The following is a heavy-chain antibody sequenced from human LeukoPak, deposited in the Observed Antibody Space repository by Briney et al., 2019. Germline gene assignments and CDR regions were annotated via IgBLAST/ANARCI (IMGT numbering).Heavy chain of an antibody. V-gene: IGHV4-61*02. CDR2: IYTSGST. D-gene: IGHD6-13*01. Sequence: SQTLSLTCTASGGTISSGSYYWSWIRQPAGKGLEWIGRIYTSGSTNYNPSLKSRVTISVDTSKNQFSLKLSSVTAADTAVYYCARVSYSSSWYSLGWYFDLWGRGTLVTVSS. CDR1: GGTISSGSYY. CDR3: ARVSYSSSWYSLGWYFDL. J-gene: IGHJ2*01.